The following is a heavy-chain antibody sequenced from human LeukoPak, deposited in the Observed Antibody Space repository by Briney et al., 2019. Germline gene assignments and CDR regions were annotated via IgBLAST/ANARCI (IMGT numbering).Heavy chain of an antibody. J-gene: IGHJ5*02. Sequence: SETLSLTCTVSGGSISSYYWSWIRQPPGKGLEWIGEINHSGSTNYNPSLKSRVTISVDTSKNQFSLKLSSVTAADTAVYYCAGGRYCSSTSCYGPIRRGANWFDPWGQGTLVTVSS. CDR1: GGSISSYY. V-gene: IGHV4-34*01. CDR3: AGGRYCSSTSCYGPIRRGANWFDP. CDR2: INHSGST. D-gene: IGHD2-2*01.